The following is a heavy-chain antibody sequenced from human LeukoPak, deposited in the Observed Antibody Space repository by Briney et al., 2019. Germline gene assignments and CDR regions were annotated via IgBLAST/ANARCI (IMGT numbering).Heavy chain of an antibody. CDR3: ARDPGGSLQFDY. D-gene: IGHD5-24*01. V-gene: IGHV4-59*01. Sequence: SETLSLTCTVSGGSISSYYWSWIRQPPGKGLEWIGYIYYSGSTNYNPSLTSRVTISVDTSKNQFSLKLSSVTAADTAVYYCARDPGGSLQFDYWGQGTLVIVSS. CDR2: IYYSGST. J-gene: IGHJ4*02. CDR1: GGSISSYY.